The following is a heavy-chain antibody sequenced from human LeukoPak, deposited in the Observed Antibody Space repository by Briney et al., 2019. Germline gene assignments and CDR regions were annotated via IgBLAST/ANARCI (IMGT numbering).Heavy chain of an antibody. CDR2: TSYDGSKQ. CDR3: VRPHSSGGIFYYALGY. CDR1: GFTFSLFA. Sequence: GGSLRLSCAASGFTFSLFAMHWVRQAPGRGLEWVTFTSYDGSKQNYAESVRGRFTISRDNSKNTLYLQMNSLRTDDTAVYYCVRPHSSGGIFYYALGYWGQGSLVTVSS. V-gene: IGHV3-30*04. D-gene: IGHD2-15*01. J-gene: IGHJ4*02.